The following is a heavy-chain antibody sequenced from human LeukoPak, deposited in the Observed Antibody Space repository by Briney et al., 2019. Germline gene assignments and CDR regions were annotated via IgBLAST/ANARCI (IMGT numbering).Heavy chain of an antibody. D-gene: IGHD6-13*01. J-gene: IGHJ5*02. CDR3: ARDPGSSWSNNWFDP. CDR1: GGSISSGSYS. CDR2: IYNSGST. V-gene: IGHV4-30-4*07. Sequence: PSETLSLTCAVSGGSISSGSYSWSWIRQPPGKGLEWIGYIYNSGSTYYNPSLKSRVTISIDTSKNQFSLKLSSVTAADTAVYYCARDPGSSWSNNWFDPWGQGTLVTVSS.